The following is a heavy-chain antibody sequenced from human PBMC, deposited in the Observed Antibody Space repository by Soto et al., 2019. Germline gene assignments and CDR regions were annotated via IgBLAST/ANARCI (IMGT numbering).Heavy chain of an antibody. J-gene: IGHJ4*02. CDR2: IIPILGIA. V-gene: IGHV1-69*08. Sequence: QVQLVQSGAEVKKPGSSVKVSCKASGGTFSSYTISWVRQAPGQGLEWMGRIIPILGIANYAQKFQGRVTSTAENATSTAYMGLSSLRSEDTAVYYCARDRGDGGENYWGLGTLVTVSS. CDR1: GGTFSSYT. CDR3: ARDRGDGGENY. D-gene: IGHD2-21*02.